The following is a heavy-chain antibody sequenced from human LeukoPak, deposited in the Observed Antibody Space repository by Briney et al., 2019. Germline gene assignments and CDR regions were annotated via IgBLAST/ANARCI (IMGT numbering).Heavy chain of an antibody. CDR1: GFTFSSYA. CDR2: ISYDGNNE. Sequence: PGGSLRLSCAASGFTFSSYAMHWVRQAPGKGLEWVAVISYDGNNEYYADSVKGRFTISRDNSKNTLYLQMNSLRAEDTAVYYCARDAVVVSYGDLDYWGQGTLVTVSS. J-gene: IGHJ4*02. CDR3: ARDAVVVSYGDLDY. V-gene: IGHV3-30-3*01. D-gene: IGHD2-15*01.